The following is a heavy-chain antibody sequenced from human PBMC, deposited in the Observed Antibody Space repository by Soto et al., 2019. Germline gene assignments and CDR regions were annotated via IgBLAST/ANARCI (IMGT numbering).Heavy chain of an antibody. CDR2: ISGSGGST. V-gene: IGHV3-23*01. CDR3: AKDPDYGDYGNYYYYMDV. CDR1: GFTFSSYA. D-gene: IGHD4-17*01. Sequence: EVQLLECGGGLVQPGGSLRLSCAASGFTFSSYAMSWVRQAPGKGLEWVSAISGSGGSTYYADSVKGRFTISRDNSKNTLYLQMNSLRAEDTAVYYCAKDPDYGDYGNYYYYMDVWGKGTTVTVSS. J-gene: IGHJ6*03.